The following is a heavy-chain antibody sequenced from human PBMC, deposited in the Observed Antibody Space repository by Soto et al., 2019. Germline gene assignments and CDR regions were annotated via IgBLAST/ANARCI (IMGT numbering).Heavy chain of an antibody. V-gene: IGHV3-7*04. Sequence: EVQLVESGGGLVQPGGSLRLSCAASGFTFSSYWMSWVRQAPGKGLEWVANIKQDGSEKYYVDSVKGRFTISRDNAKNSLYLQMNSLRAEDTALYDCAREWSSSQKPFDYWGQGTLVTVSS. CDR3: AREWSSSQKPFDY. J-gene: IGHJ4*02. CDR1: GFTFSSYW. CDR2: IKQDGSEK. D-gene: IGHD6-13*01.